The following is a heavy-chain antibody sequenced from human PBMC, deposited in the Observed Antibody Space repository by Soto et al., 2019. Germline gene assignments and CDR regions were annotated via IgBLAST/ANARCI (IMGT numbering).Heavy chain of an antibody. CDR1: GFTFSDYY. D-gene: IGHD3-10*01. CDR3: ARDTLAFASPFDL. J-gene: IGHJ5*02. Sequence: PGGSLRLSCAASGFTFSDYYMSWMRHAPGKGLEWVSYIGNSGSHIYYADAVKGRFTISRDNAKNSLYLQMNSLRAEDTAVYYCARDTLAFASPFDLWGQGTLVTVSS. CDR2: IGNSGSHI. V-gene: IGHV3-11*01.